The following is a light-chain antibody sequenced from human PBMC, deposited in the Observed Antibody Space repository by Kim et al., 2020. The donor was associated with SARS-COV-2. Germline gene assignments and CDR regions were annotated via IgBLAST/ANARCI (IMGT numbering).Light chain of an antibody. V-gene: IGKV1-9*01. J-gene: IGKJ1*01. CDR2: AAS. Sequence: DHVTITCRPGHRMCSYLASYQQQPGRAPQPLIYAASTLLSRVPSRFSGSGSGTAFSLTISSLQPEDFATYYCQQLNSYPPWTFGQGTKVDIK. CDR3: QQLNSYPPWT. CDR1: HRMCSY.